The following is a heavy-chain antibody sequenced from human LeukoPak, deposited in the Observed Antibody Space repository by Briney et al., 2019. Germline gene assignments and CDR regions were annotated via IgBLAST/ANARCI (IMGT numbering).Heavy chain of an antibody. Sequence: GGSLRLSCVVSGFTFSSYGLHWVRQAPGKGLEWVAFVRFDGNKNSYADSVRGRFIISRDNSKSTLHLAMNSLRTEDTAVYYCAKEFSPFDSSGYYGFFQHWGKGTLVTVSS. CDR1: GFTFSSYG. D-gene: IGHD3-22*01. V-gene: IGHV3-30*02. CDR2: VRFDGNKN. J-gene: IGHJ1*01. CDR3: AKEFSPFDSSGYYGFFQH.